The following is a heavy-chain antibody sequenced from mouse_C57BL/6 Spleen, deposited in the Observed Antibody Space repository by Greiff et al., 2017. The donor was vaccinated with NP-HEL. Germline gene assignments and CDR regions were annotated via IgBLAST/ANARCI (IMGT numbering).Heavy chain of an antibody. CDR3: ARSGTQGFAY. CDR2: IRNQSNCYTT. J-gene: IGHJ3*01. Sequence: DVKLVESGGGLVQPGGSLSLSCAPSPPTFPPPPLLPVLPPPFPSLAWFFFIRNQSNCYTTEYSASVKGRFTISRDNSQSILYLQMNALRAEDSATYYCARSGTQGFAYWGQGTLVTVSA. CDR1: PPTFPPPP. V-gene: IGHV7-3*01.